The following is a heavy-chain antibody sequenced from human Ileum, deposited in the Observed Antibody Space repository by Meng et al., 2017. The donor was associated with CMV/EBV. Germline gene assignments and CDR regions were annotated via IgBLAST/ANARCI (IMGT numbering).Heavy chain of an antibody. D-gene: IGHD2-15*01. J-gene: IGHJ6*02. CDR1: GFSFDDHA. CDR2: INWSSGSI. Sequence: SLKISCAASGFSFDDHAMHWVRQAPGKGLEWVSGINWSSGSIGYADSVKGRFTISRDNAKNSLYLQMNSLRPDDTALYYCAKDIRGGYFYYDLDVWGQGTTVTVSS. CDR3: AKDIRGGYFYYDLDV. V-gene: IGHV3-9*01.